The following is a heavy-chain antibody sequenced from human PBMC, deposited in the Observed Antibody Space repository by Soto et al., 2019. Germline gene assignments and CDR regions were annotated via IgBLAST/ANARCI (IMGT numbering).Heavy chain of an antibody. D-gene: IGHD1-26*01. J-gene: IGHJ5*02. CDR2: INHSGST. CDR3: ARALKGWELRRHWFDP. CDR1: GGSFSGYY. V-gene: IGHV4-34*01. Sequence: QVQLQQWGAGLLKPSETLSLTCAVYGGSFSGYYWSWIRQPPGKGLEWIGEINHSGSTNYNPSLKSRVTISVDTSKNQFSLKLSSVTAADTAVYYCARALKGWELRRHWFDPWGQGTLVTVSS.